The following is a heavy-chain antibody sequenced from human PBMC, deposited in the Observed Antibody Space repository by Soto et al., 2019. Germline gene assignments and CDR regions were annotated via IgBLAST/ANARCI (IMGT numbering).Heavy chain of an antibody. J-gene: IGHJ4*02. CDR2: IYYSGST. D-gene: IGHD3-16*02. V-gene: IGHV4-31*03. CDR1: GGSISSGGYY. Sequence: SETLSLTCTVSGGSISSGGYYWSWIRQHPGKGLEWIGYIYYSGSTYYNPSLKSRVTISVDTSKNQFSLKLSSVTAADTAVYYCARAYNWGSYRYPNPPDYWGQGTLVTVSS. CDR3: ARAYNWGSYRYPNPPDY.